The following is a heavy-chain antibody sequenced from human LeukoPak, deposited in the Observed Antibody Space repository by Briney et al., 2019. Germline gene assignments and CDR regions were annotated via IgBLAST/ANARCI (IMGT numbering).Heavy chain of an antibody. CDR3: ARGFRYCSSTSCPQGDAFDI. V-gene: IGHV1-2*02. J-gene: IGHJ3*02. Sequence: ASVKVSCKASGDTFTGYYMHWVRQAPGQGLEWMGWTNPNSGGTNYAQKFQGRVTMTRDTSIGTAYMELSRLRSDDTAVYYCARGFRYCSSTSCPQGDAFDIWGQGTMVTVSS. CDR2: TNPNSGGT. CDR1: GDTFTGYY. D-gene: IGHD2-2*01.